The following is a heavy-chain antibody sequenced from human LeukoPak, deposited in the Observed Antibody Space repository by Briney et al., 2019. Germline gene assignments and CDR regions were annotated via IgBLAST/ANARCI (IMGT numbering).Heavy chain of an antibody. V-gene: IGHV4-59*08. CDR2: IYYSGST. D-gene: IGHD4-17*01. CDR3: ARLDYGDYYFDS. J-gene: IGHJ4*02. Sequence: SETLSLTCTVSGGSISSYYWSWIRQPPGKGLEWIGHIYYSGSTYYNPSLKSRLTMSVDTSKTQFSLKLSSVTAADTAVYYCARLDYGDYYFDSWGQGPLVTVSS. CDR1: GGSISSYY.